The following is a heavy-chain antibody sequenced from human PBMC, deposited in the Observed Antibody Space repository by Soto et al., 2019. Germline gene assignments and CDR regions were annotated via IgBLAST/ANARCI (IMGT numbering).Heavy chain of an antibody. CDR1: GFTFSSYA. CDR3: ARDSSSWYYGWGMDV. Sequence: QVQLVESGGGVVQPGRSLRLSCAASGFTFSSYAMHWVRQAPGKGLEWVAVISYDGSNKYYADYVKGRFTISRDNSKNTLYLQMNSLRAEDTAVYYCARDSSSWYYGWGMDVWGQGTTVTVSS. J-gene: IGHJ6*02. V-gene: IGHV3-30-3*01. CDR2: ISYDGSNK. D-gene: IGHD6-13*01.